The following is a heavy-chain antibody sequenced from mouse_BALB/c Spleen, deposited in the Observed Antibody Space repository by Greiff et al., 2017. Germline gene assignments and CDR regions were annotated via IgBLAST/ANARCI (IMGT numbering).Heavy chain of an antibody. CDR3: ARSDGYYLYAMDY. D-gene: IGHD2-3*01. Sequence: QVQLKESGAELAKPGASVKMSCKASGYTFTIYWMHWVKQRPGQGLEWIGYINPSTGYTEYNQKFKDKATLTADKSSSTAYMQLSSLTSEDSAVYYCARSDGYYLYAMDYWGQGTSVTVSS. CDR1: GYTFTIYW. J-gene: IGHJ4*01. V-gene: IGHV1-7*01. CDR2: INPSTGYT.